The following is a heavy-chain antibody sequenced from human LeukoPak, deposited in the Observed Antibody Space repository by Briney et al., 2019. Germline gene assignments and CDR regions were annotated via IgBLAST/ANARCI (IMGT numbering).Heavy chain of an antibody. V-gene: IGHV1-3*01. CDR1: GYTFTSYD. CDR3: ARDGYCSGGSCEPYYYYYGMDV. CDR2: INAGNGNT. D-gene: IGHD2-15*01. J-gene: IGHJ6*02. Sequence: GASVRVSCKASGYTFTSYDITWVRQAPGQRLEWMGWINAGNGNTKYSQKFQGRVTMTRDTSISTAYMELSSLRSEDTAVYYCARDGYCSGGSCEPYYYYYGMDVWGQGTTVTVSS.